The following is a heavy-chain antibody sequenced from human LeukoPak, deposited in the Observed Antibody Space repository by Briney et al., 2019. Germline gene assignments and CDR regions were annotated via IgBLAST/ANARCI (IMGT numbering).Heavy chain of an antibody. CDR1: GYTFTSYG. J-gene: IGHJ6*02. D-gene: IGHD3-3*01. CDR2: ISAYNGNT. Sequence: ASVKVSCKASGYTFTSYGISWVRQAPGQGLEWMGWISAYNGNTNYAQKLQGRVTMTTDTSTSTAYMELRSLRSDDTAVYYCARAAGGDFWSGYQPYYYYYGMDVWGQGTTVTVSS. V-gene: IGHV1-18*01. CDR3: ARAAGGDFWSGYQPYYYYYGMDV.